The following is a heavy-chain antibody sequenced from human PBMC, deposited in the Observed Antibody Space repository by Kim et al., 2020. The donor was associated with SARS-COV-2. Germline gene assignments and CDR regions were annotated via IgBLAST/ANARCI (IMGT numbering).Heavy chain of an antibody. J-gene: IGHJ4*02. Sequence: SVKVSCKASGGTFSSYAISWVRQAPGQGLEWMGGIIPIFGTANYAQKFQGRVTITADESTSTAYMELSSLRSEDTAVYYCARNMLYYDSSGYLYYFDYWGQGTLVTVSS. CDR1: GGTFSSYA. D-gene: IGHD3-22*01. CDR2: IIPIFGTA. CDR3: ARNMLYYDSSGYLYYFDY. V-gene: IGHV1-69*13.